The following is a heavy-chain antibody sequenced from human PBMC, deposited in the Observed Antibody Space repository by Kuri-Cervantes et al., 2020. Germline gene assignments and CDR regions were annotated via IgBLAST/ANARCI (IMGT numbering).Heavy chain of an antibody. D-gene: IGHD6-19*01. V-gene: IGHV3-53*01. Sequence: GESLKISCAASGFTVSSNYMSWVRQAPGKGLEWVSVIYSGGSTYYADSVKGRFTISRDNSKNTLYLQMNSLRAGDTAVYYCARDPSSSWYFDLWGRGTLVTVSS. CDR2: IYSGGST. CDR1: GFTVSSNY. CDR3: ARDPSSSWYFDL. J-gene: IGHJ2*01.